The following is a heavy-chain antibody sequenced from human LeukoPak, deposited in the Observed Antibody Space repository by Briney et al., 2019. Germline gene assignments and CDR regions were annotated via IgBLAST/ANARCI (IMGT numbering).Heavy chain of an antibody. CDR2: MNPNSGNT. J-gene: IGHJ5*02. V-gene: IGHV1-8*01. CDR3: ARGLLHYYDSSGLWYWSDP. CDR1: GYTFTSYD. D-gene: IGHD3-22*01. Sequence: ASVKVSCKASGYTFTSYDINWVRQATGQGLEWMGWMNPNSGNTGYAQKFQGRVTMTRNTSISTAYMELSSLRSEDTAVYYCARGLLHYYDSSGLWYWSDPWGQGTLVTVSS.